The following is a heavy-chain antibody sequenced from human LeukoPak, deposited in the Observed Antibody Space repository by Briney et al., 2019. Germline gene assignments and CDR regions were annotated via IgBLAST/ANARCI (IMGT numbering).Heavy chain of an antibody. CDR3: ARGGSSWFDY. CDR2: ISSSSSYI. CDR1: AFTFSSYS. Sequence: GGSLRLSCAASAFTFSSYSMNWVRQAPGKGLEWVSSISSSSSYIYYADSVKGRFTISRDNAKNSLYLQMNSLRAEDTAVYYCARGGSSWFDYWGQGTLVTVPS. J-gene: IGHJ4*02. D-gene: IGHD6-13*01. V-gene: IGHV3-21*01.